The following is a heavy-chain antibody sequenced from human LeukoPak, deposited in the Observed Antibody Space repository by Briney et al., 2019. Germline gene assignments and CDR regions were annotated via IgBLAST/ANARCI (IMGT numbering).Heavy chain of an antibody. V-gene: IGHV3-7*03. D-gene: IGHD2-2*01. J-gene: IGHJ4*02. CDR3: AREHPAAYFDY. CDR1: GFTFSSYR. Sequence: GGSLRLSCAASGFTFSSYRMSWVRQAPGKGLEWVANIKQDGSEKYYVDSVKGRFTISRDNAKNSLYLQMNSLRAEDTDVYYCAREHPAAYFDYWGQGTLVTVSS. CDR2: IKQDGSEK.